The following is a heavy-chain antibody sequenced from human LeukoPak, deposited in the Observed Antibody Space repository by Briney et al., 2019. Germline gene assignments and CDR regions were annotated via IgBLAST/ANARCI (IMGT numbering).Heavy chain of an antibody. CDR3: ARIRMATTNWFDP. J-gene: IGHJ5*02. CDR2: INHSGST. Sequence: PSETLSLTCAVYGGSFSGYYWSWIRQPPGKGLEWIGEINHSGSTNYNPSLKSRVTISVDTSKNQFSLKLSSVTAADTAVYYCARIRMATTNWFDPWGQGTLVAASS. CDR1: GGSFSGYY. V-gene: IGHV4-34*01. D-gene: IGHD5-12*01.